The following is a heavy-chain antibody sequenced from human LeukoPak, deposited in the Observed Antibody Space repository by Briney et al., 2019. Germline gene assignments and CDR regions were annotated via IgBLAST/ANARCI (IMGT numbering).Heavy chain of an antibody. V-gene: IGHV3-23*01. J-gene: IGHJ4*02. CDR1: GFTFSDYS. CDR3: AKIPNSSSWYFDY. CDR2: ISLTRTT. D-gene: IGHD6-13*01. Sequence: PGGSLRLSCAASGFTFSDYSLNWVRQAPGKGLEWISYISLTRTTYYADSVKGRFTISRDNSKNTLYLQMSSLRAEDTAVYYCAKIPNSSSWYFDYWGQGTLVTVSS.